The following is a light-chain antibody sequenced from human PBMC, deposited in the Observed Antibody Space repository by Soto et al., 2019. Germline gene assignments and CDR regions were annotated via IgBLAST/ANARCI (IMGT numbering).Light chain of an antibody. CDR1: QSVLYSSNNKNY. CDR2: WAS. V-gene: IGKV4-1*01. CDR3: QQYYSTPHT. J-gene: IGKJ2*01. Sequence: DIVMTQSPDSLAVSLGERATINCKSSQSVLYSSNNKNYLAWYQQKPGQPPKLLIYWASTRESGVPDRFSGSASVTDFTLTISSLQAEDVAVYYGQQYYSTPHTFGQGTKLEIK.